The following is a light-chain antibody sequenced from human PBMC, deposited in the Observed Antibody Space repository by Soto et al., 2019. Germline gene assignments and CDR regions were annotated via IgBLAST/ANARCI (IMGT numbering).Light chain of an antibody. J-gene: IGLJ1*01. CDR1: SGSIASNY. V-gene: IGLV6-57*04. CDR2: EDN. Sequence: NFMLTQPHSVSESPGKTVTISCTRSSGSIASNYVQWYQQRPGSAPTTVIYEDNQRPSGVPDRFSGSIDSSSNSASLTISGPKTEDEADYYCQSYGVFGTGTKVTVL. CDR3: QSYGV.